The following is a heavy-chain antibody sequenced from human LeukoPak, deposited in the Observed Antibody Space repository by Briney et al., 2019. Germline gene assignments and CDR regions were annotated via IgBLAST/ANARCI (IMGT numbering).Heavy chain of an antibody. V-gene: IGHV3-48*02. CDR2: IDSSSSSI. Sequence: GGSLRLSCAASGFTFSSYSMNWVRQAPGKGLECVSYIDSSSSSIYYADSVKGRFTISRDNAQNSLYLQMNSLRDEDTAVYYCARRLLVGTTVRPYFDYWGQGTLVTVSS. CDR1: GFTFSSYS. J-gene: IGHJ4*02. D-gene: IGHD1-26*01. CDR3: ARRLLVGTTVRPYFDY.